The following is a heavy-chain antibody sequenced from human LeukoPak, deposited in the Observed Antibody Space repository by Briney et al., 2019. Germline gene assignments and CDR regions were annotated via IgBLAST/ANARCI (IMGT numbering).Heavy chain of an antibody. CDR2: IIPIFGTA. Sequence: SVKVSCKASGYTFTSYYMHWVRQAPGHGLEWMGGIIPIFGTANYAQKFQGRVTVTADESTSTAYMELSSLRSEDTAVYYCARDHEEALWTPARHDAFDIWGQGTMVTVSS. CDR3: ARDHEEALWTPARHDAFDI. CDR1: GYTFTSYY. D-gene: IGHD3/OR15-3a*01. V-gene: IGHV1-69*13. J-gene: IGHJ3*02.